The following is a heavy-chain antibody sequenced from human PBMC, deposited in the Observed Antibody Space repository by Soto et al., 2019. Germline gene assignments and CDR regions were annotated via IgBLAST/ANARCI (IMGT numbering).Heavy chain of an antibody. CDR2: ISYDGSNK. CDR3: ASSGGITIFGVTWFDP. D-gene: IGHD3-3*01. V-gene: IGHV3-30-3*01. Sequence: GGSLRLSWAASGFTFSSYAMHWVRPAPGKGLEWVAVISYDGSNKYYADSVKGRFTISRDNSKNTLYLQMNSLRAEDTAVYYCASSGGITIFGVTWFDPWGQGTLVTVSS. J-gene: IGHJ5*02. CDR1: GFTFSSYA.